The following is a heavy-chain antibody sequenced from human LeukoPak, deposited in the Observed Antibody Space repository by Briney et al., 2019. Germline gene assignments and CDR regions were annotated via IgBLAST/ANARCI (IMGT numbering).Heavy chain of an antibody. D-gene: IGHD6-6*01. CDR2: INHSGST. CDR3: AVHSSSDHFDY. Sequence: SETLSLTCAVYGGSFSGYYWSWIRQPPGKGLEWIGEINHSGSTNYNPSLKSRVTISVDTSKNQFSLKLSSVTAADTAVYYCAVHSSSDHFDYWGQGTLVTVSS. CDR1: GGSFSGYY. J-gene: IGHJ4*02. V-gene: IGHV4-34*01.